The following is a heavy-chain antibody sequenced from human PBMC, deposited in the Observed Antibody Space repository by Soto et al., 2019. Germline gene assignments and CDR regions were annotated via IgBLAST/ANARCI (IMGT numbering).Heavy chain of an antibody. J-gene: IGHJ4*01. CDR2: VNGDGSDI. Sequence: GGSLRLSCAASGFTFSSYWMHWVRQAPGKGLVWVSRVNGDGSDISYADSAKGRFTISRDNAKNTLYLQMNSLRAEDTAVYYWARISECSGGGHGARGQGTPATVPS. CDR3: ARISECSGGGHGA. D-gene: IGHD3-10*02. CDR1: GFTFSSYW. V-gene: IGHV3-74*01.